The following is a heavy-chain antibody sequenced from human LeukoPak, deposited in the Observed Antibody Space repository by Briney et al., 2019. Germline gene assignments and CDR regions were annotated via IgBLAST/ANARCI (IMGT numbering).Heavy chain of an antibody. CDR1: GFTFSSYE. J-gene: IGHJ4*02. CDR2: ISSSGSTI. D-gene: IGHD3-16*02. CDR3: ARDTPSVITFGGVIVRFFDY. Sequence: GGSLRLSCAACGFTFSSYEMNWVRQAPGKGLEWVSYISSSGSTIYYADSVKGRFTISRDNAENSLYLQMNSLRAEDTAVYYCARDTPSVITFGGVIVRFFDYWGQGTLVTVSS. V-gene: IGHV3-48*03.